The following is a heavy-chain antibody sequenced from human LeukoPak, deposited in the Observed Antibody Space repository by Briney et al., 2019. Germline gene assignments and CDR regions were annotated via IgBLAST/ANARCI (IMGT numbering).Heavy chain of an antibody. CDR3: ALTAYGSGNYYMDV. CDR1: GFTFSSYG. V-gene: IGHV3-23*01. Sequence: GGSLRLSRAASGFTFSSYGMSWVRQAPGKGLEWVSAISGSGGSTYYADSVKGRFTISRDNSKNTLYLRMNSLRAEDTAVYYCALTAYGSGNYYMDVWGKGTTVTISS. CDR2: ISGSGGST. D-gene: IGHD3-10*01. J-gene: IGHJ6*03.